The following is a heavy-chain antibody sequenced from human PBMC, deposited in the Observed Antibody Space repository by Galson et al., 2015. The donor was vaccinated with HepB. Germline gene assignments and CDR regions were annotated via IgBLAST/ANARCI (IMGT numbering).Heavy chain of an antibody. CDR2: INPNSGGA. D-gene: IGHD2-2*01. V-gene: IGHV1-2*06. CDR3: ARGNVVVVVPAANHYYYYGMDV. J-gene: IGHJ6*02. CDR1: GYIFTVYY. Sequence: SVKVSCKASGYIFTVYYMHWVRQAPGQGLEWMGRINPNSGGASYAQRFQGRVTMTKDTSIKTAYMELSGLTSDDTAVYYCARGNVVVVVPAANHYYYYGMDVWGQGTTVTVSS.